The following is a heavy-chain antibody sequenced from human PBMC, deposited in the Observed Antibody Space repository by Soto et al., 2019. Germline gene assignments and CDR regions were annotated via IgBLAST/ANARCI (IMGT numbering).Heavy chain of an antibody. CDR2: INPKFGDT. D-gene: IGHD3-10*02. CDR1: GYTFTAYY. J-gene: IGHJ6*02. Sequence: QVQLVQSGAEVKEPGDSVRVSCEASGYTFTAYYIHWVRRAPGQGLEWMGWINPKFGDTTYAQDFQGRGSMTRDMSISTVYMELSRLTSDDPAIYYCARNMDYYYGRGSGNGHGVWGQGTTVTVFS. CDR3: ARNMDYYYGRGSGNGHGV. V-gene: IGHV1-2*02.